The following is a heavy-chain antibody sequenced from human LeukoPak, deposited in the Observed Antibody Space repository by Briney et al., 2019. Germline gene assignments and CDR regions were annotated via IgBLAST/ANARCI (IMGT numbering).Heavy chain of an antibody. D-gene: IGHD3-16*01. CDR1: GFTFSSYG. CDR2: ISGSGGST. V-gene: IGHV3-23*01. CDR3: ARLWGDDAFDI. J-gene: IGHJ3*02. Sequence: GGSLRLSCAASGFTFSSYGMSWVRQAPGKGLEWVSAISGSGGSTYYADSVKGRLTISRDNSKNTLYLQMNSLRAEDTAVYYCARLWGDDAFDIWGQGTMVTVSS.